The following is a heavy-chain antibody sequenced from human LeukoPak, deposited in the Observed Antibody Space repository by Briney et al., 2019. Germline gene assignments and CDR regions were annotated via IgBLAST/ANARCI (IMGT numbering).Heavy chain of an antibody. V-gene: IGHV3-21*01. D-gene: IGHD3-9*01. J-gene: IGHJ6*02. CDR2: ISSSSSYI. Sequence: GGSLRLSCAASGFTFSSYSMNWVRQAPGKGLEWVSSISSSSSYIYYADSVKGRFTISRDNAKNSLYLQMNSLRAEDTAVYYCARDPPLYDILTGYQDTHYGMDVWGQGTTVTVSS. CDR3: ARDPPLYDILTGYQDTHYGMDV. CDR1: GFTFSSYS.